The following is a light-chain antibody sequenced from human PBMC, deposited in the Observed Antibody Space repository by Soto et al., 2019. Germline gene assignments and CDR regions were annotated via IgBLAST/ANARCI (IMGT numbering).Light chain of an antibody. CDR1: SSDVGGYNY. J-gene: IGLJ2*01. CDR2: EVS. Sequence: QLVLTQPPSASGSPGQSVTISCTGSSSDVGGYNYVSWYQQHPGEAPKLMIYEVSKRPSGVPDRLSGSKSGNTASLTVSGLQAEDEADYYCSSYGGSNTVVFGGGTKLTVL. CDR3: SSYGGSNTVV. V-gene: IGLV2-8*01.